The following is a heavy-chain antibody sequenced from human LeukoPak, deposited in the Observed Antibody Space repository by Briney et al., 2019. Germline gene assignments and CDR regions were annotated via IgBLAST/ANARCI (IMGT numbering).Heavy chain of an antibody. CDR1: GYTLTELS. CDR3: ATWEYSSGPFDY. Sequence: GASVNVSCKVSGYTLTELSMHWVRQAPGKGLEWMGGFDPENGETIYAQKFQGRVTMTEDTSTDTAYMELSSLRSEDTAVYYCATWEYSSGPFDYWGQGTLATVSS. J-gene: IGHJ4*02. CDR2: FDPENGET. V-gene: IGHV1-24*01. D-gene: IGHD6-19*01.